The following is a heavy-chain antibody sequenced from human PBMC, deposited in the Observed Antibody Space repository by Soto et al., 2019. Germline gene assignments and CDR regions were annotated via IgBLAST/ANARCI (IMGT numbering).Heavy chain of an antibody. CDR3: AVGATGYSYGMDV. Sequence: SETLSLTCTVSRGSINNYYWTLIRQPPGKGLEWIGYVSYSGRTNYNPSLKSRVNMFVDKSKNQFSLNLTSVTAADTAVYYCAVGATGYSYGMDVWGQGTTVTVSS. J-gene: IGHJ6*02. D-gene: IGHD1-26*01. CDR2: VSYSGRT. V-gene: IGHV4-59*03. CDR1: RGSINNYY.